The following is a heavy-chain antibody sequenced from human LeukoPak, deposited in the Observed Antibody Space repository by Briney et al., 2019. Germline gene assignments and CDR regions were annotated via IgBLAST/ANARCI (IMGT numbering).Heavy chain of an antibody. CDR2: IYYSGST. CDR3: ARRQLAGVGYYFDY. Sequence: GSLRLSCAASGFTFSSYSMNWIRQPPGKGLEWIGSIYYSGSTYYNPSLKSRVTISVDTSKNQFSLKLSSVTAADTAVYYCARRQLAGVGYYFDYWGQGTLVTVSS. D-gene: IGHD6-6*01. CDR1: GFTFSSYS. J-gene: IGHJ4*02. V-gene: IGHV4-39*01.